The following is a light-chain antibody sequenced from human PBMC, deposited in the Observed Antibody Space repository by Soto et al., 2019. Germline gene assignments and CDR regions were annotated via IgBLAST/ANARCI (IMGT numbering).Light chain of an antibody. CDR3: QQYNSWPPIFT. Sequence: ERVMTQSPATLSVSPGERATLSCRASQSVSTNLAWYQQKPGQAPRLLIYAASTRATGIPARFSGSGSGTEFTLTISSLQSEDFAFYYCQQYNSWPPIFTFGPGTKVDIK. J-gene: IGKJ3*01. CDR2: AAS. CDR1: QSVSTN. V-gene: IGKV3-15*01.